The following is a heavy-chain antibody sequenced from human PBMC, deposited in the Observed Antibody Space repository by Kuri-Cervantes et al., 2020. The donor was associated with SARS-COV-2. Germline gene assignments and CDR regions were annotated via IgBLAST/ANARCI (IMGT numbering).Heavy chain of an antibody. J-gene: IGHJ4*02. Sequence: ASVKVSCKASGYTFTGYYMHWVRQAPGQGLEWMGWINPNSGGTNYAQKFQGRVTMTRDTSISTAYMELSRLRSDDTAVYYCARDWAYMDPGYFDYWGQGTLVTVSS. CDR2: INPNSGGT. V-gene: IGHV1-2*02. D-gene: IGHD3-10*01. CDR1: GYTFTGYY. CDR3: ARDWAYMDPGYFDY.